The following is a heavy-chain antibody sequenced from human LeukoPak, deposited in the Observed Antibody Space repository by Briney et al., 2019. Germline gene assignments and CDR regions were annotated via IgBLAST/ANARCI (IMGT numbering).Heavy chain of an antibody. J-gene: IGHJ4*02. Sequence: PGGSLRLSCAASGSTFDDYAMHWVRQAPGKGLEWVSGISWNSGSIGYADSVKGRFTISRDNAKNSLYLQMNSLRAEDTAVYYCARDYYYDSSGYFRRPIGYWGQGTLVTVSS. CDR1: GSTFDDYA. D-gene: IGHD3-22*01. CDR2: ISWNSGSI. CDR3: ARDYYYDSSGYFRRPIGY. V-gene: IGHV3-9*01.